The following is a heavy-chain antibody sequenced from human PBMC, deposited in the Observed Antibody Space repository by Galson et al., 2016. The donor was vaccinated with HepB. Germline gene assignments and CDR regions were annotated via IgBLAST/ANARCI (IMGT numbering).Heavy chain of an antibody. J-gene: IGHJ4*02. CDR2: ISHYGTKI. V-gene: IGHV3-30-3*02. CDR3: STWGFTLGIDH. D-gene: IGHD3-16*01. CDR1: GLTFSKYA. Sequence: SLRLSCAMSGLTFSKYAMQWVRQAPGTGLEWVAVISHYGTKINYADSVKGRFTISRDNSDETLFLQMHSLKTEDTATYYCSTWGFTLGIDHWGRGIQVTVSS.